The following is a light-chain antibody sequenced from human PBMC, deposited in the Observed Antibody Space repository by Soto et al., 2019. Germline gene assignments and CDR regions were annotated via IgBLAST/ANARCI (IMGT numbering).Light chain of an antibody. Sequence: QSALTQPASVSASPGQSITISCTGTSSDVGTYNFISWYQQPPGNPPHLIIYEGSQRSSGLSHRFACSNSANTASPTSALLQAEDAAYYYCCSYEGRNTFYVFGTGTKLTVL. CDR2: EGS. CDR1: SSDVGTYNF. V-gene: IGLV2-23*01. J-gene: IGLJ1*01. CDR3: CSYEGRNTFYV.